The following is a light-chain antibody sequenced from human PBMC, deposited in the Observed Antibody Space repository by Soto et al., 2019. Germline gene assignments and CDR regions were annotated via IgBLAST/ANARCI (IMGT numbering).Light chain of an antibody. V-gene: IGLV3-25*02. CDR2: KDN. CDR1: ALPKQD. J-gene: IGLJ2*01. Sequence: SYELTQPPSVSVAPGQTARITCSGDALPKQDVYWYQEKTGQAPMVVMYKDNKRPSGIPERFSGSSSGTTVTLTISGVQAEDEADYYCQSADSSGTYPHVVFGGGTKLTVL. CDR3: QSADSSGTYPHVV.